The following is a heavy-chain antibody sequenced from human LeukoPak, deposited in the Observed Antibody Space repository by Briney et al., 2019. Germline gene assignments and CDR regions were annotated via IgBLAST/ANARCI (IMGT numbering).Heavy chain of an antibody. CDR3: AAVSYLAFDI. D-gene: IGHD2-21*01. CDR2: ISSSGSTI. V-gene: IGHV3-48*04. Sequence: GGSLRLSCAASGFTFSSYSMNWVRQAPGKGLEWVSYISSSGSTIDYADSVKGRFTISRDNAKNSAYLQINSLRVEDTALYYCAAVSYLAFDIWGQGTMVTVSS. J-gene: IGHJ3*02. CDR1: GFTFSSYS.